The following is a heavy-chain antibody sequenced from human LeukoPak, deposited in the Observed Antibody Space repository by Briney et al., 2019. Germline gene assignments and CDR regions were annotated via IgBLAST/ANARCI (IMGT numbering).Heavy chain of an antibody. CDR2: NNKAGRET. J-gene: IGHJ4*02. Sequence: ARSLRLSCAASACILDDLGMGWLGQPPGKGLQWVSGNNKAGRETGYADSVQSRFTLARDSAKNSLYLHMNNLRAEDTAFYYCARDFALGVDFWCGPNYCPVFDSWGQGTQVTVSS. V-gene: IGHV3-20*04. CDR1: ACILDDLG. D-gene: IGHD3-3*01. CDR3: ARDFALGVDFWCGPNYCPVFDS.